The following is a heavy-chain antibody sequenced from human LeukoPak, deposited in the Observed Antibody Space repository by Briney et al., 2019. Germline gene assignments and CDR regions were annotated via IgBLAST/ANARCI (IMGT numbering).Heavy chain of an antibody. CDR3: AKDGGLWVSAHWGDS. CDR2: ITTGDGNT. Sequence: QPGGSLRLSCTASGFTFSSYTMTWVRQAPGKGLKWVSTITTGDGNTYADSVKGRFTVSRDDPKNTLYLQMNSLRAEDTAVYYCAKDGGLWVSAHWGDSWGRGTLVTVSS. CDR1: GFTFSSYT. V-gene: IGHV3-23*01. J-gene: IGHJ4*02. D-gene: IGHD7-27*01.